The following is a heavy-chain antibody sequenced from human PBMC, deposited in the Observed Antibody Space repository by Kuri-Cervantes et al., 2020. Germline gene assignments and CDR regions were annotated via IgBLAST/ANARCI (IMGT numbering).Heavy chain of an antibody. CDR2: IDTDGSTT. J-gene: IGHJ4*02. D-gene: IGHD3/OR15-3a*01. V-gene: IGHV3-74*01. CDR3: ARDLGWTFDY. CDR1: GFTFSNYW. Sequence: GGSLRLSCAASGFTFSNYWMHWVRQVPGKGLVWVSRIDTDGSTTTYADSVKGRFTISRDNAKNSLYLQMNSLRAEDTAVYYCARDLGWTFDYWGQGTLVTVSS.